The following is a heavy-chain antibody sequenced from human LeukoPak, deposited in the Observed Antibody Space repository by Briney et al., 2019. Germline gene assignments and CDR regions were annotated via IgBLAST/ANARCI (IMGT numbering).Heavy chain of an antibody. D-gene: IGHD3-22*01. V-gene: IGHV4-30-4*01. CDR1: GGSISSGDYY. Sequence: SETLSLTCTVSGGSISSGDYYWSWIRQPPGKGLEWIGFIHYSGSTYYNPSLKSRVTISVDTSKNQFSLKLSSVTAADTAVYYCASYDSSGYYTEIDYWGQGTLVTVSS. CDR3: ASYDSSGYYTEIDY. J-gene: IGHJ4*02. CDR2: IHYSGST.